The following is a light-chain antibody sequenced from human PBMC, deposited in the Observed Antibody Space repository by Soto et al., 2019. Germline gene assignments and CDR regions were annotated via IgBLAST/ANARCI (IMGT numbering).Light chain of an antibody. CDR3: SAYKGSIAYFV. J-gene: IGLJ1*01. V-gene: IGLV2-8*01. CDR1: SSDVGGYRY. Sequence: QSVLTQPPSASGSPGQSVTISCTGTSSDVGGYRYVSWYQQHPGKAPKLMIYGVTERPSGVPDRFSGSKSGHTASLTVSGLHAEAEADYSCSAYKGSIAYFVFGTGTNLTVL. CDR2: GVT.